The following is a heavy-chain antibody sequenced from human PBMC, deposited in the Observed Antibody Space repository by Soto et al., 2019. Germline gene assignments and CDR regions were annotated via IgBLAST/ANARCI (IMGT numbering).Heavy chain of an antibody. CDR3: ARDPPTYYGMDV. CDR2: IIPIFGTA. Sequence: SVKVSCKASGVTFSSYAISWVRQAPGQGLEWMGGIIPIFGTANYAQKFQGRVTITADESTSTAYMELSSLRSEDTAVYYCARDPPTYYGMDVWGQGTTVTVSS. J-gene: IGHJ6*02. V-gene: IGHV1-69*13. CDR1: GVTFSSYA.